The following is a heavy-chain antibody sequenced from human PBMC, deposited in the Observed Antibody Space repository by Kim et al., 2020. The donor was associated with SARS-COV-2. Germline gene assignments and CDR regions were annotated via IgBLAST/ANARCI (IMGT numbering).Heavy chain of an antibody. CDR3: AKDFLYYYDSSGYYPSGWIDR. V-gene: IGHV3-30*18. Sequence: GGSLRLSCAASGFTFSSYGMHWVRQAPGKGLEWVAVISYDGSNKYYADSVKGRFTISRDNSKNTLYLQMNSLRAEDTAVYYCAKDFLYYYDSSGYYPSGWIDRWGQGTLVTVSS. CDR1: GFTFSSYG. D-gene: IGHD3-22*01. CDR2: ISYDGSNK. J-gene: IGHJ5*02.